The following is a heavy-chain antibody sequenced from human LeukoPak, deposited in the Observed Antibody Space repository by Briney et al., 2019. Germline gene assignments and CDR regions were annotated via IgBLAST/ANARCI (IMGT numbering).Heavy chain of an antibody. D-gene: IGHD3-22*01. CDR1: GFTVSSNY. J-gene: IGHJ4*02. Sequence: GGSLRLSCAASGFTVSSNYMSWVRQAPGKGLEWVSVIYSGGSTYYADSVKGRFTIPRDNSKNTFHLQMNSLRAEDTAVYYCARRAGDYSHPYDYWDQGTLVTVSS. V-gene: IGHV3-53*01. CDR2: IYSGGST. CDR3: ARRAGDYSHPYDY.